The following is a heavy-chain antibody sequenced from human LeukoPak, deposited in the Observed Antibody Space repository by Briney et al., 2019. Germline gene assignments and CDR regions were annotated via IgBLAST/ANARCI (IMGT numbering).Heavy chain of an antibody. D-gene: IGHD4-17*01. V-gene: IGHV1-69*04. CDR2: IIPILGIA. CDR3: ARDGDLYPY. Sequence: SVKVTCKASGGTFSSYAISWVRQAPGQGLEWMGRIIPILGIANYARKFQGRVTITADKSTSTAYMELSSLRSEDTAVYYCARDGDLYPYWGQGTLVTVSS. CDR1: GGTFSSYA. J-gene: IGHJ4*02.